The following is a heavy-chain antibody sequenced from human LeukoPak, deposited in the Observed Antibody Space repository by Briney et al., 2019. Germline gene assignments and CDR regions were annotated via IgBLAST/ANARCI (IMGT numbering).Heavy chain of an antibody. V-gene: IGHV3-23*01. CDR2: ISGSGGST. CDR1: GFTFSSYA. CDR3: AKDISPADTYYYDSSGLDY. J-gene: IGHJ4*02. D-gene: IGHD3-22*01. Sequence: GGSLRLSCAASGFTFSSYAMSWVRQAPGKGLEWVSAISGSGGSTYYADSVKGRFTISRDNSKNTLYLQMNSLGAEDTAVYYCAKDISPADTYYYDSSGLDYWGQGTLVTVSS.